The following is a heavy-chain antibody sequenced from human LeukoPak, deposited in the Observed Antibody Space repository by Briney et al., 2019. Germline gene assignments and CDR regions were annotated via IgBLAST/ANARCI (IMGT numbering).Heavy chain of an antibody. CDR2: IKPDGGEK. V-gene: IGHV3-7*05. Sequence: GGSLRLSCVASGFTFSNYWMTWVRQAPGKGLEWVANIKPDGGEKRFVDSVRGRFTISRDNAKDSLYLQMNSLRTEDTAVYYCVRGSSGTVVRGVAWAWFDPWGQGTLVTVSS. CDR1: GFTFSNYW. D-gene: IGHD3-10*01. CDR3: VRGSSGTVVRGVAWAWFDP. J-gene: IGHJ5*02.